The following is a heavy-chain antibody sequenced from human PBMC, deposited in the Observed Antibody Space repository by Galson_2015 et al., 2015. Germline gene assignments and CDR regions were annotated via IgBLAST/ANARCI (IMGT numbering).Heavy chain of an antibody. J-gene: IGHJ4*02. D-gene: IGHD1-26*01. CDR1: GFTFSSYA. Sequence: SLRLSCAASGFTFSSYAMSWVRQAQGKGLEWVSAIGDSGGRANYADSVKGRFTISRDNSKNTLYLQMNSLSGEDTAVYYCAMYSGALDHWGQGTLVTVSS. CDR2: IGDSGGRA. CDR3: AMYSGALDH. V-gene: IGHV3-23*01.